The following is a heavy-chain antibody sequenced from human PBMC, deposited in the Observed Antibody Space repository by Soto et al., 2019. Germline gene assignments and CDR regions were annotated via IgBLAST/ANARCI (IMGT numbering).Heavy chain of an antibody. CDR1: GYTFTSYD. Sequence: ASVKVSCKASGYTFTSYDINWVRQATGQGLEWMGWMNPNSGNTGYAQKFQGRVTMTRNTSISTAYMELSSLRSEDTAVYYCERGRKLRFLEWLFPFDYWGQGTLVTAPQ. V-gene: IGHV1-8*01. CDR3: ERGRKLRFLEWLFPFDY. CDR2: MNPNSGNT. J-gene: IGHJ4*02. D-gene: IGHD3-3*01.